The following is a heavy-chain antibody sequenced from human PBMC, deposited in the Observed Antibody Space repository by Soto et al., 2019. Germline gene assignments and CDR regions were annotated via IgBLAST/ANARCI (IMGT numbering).Heavy chain of an antibody. CDR2: IYYSGST. Sequence: SEAMFPTQAFGCGSINYCLWRGRQAPPGEGERIIGYIYYSGSTNYNPSLKSRVTISVDTSKNQFSLKLSSVTAADTAVYYCARDHEDCSGGSCYFGGPWFAPWGQGTLVTVSS. V-gene: IGHV4-59*01. D-gene: IGHD2-15*01. J-gene: IGHJ5*02. CDR1: CGSINYCL. CDR3: ARDHEDCSGGSCYFGGPWFAP.